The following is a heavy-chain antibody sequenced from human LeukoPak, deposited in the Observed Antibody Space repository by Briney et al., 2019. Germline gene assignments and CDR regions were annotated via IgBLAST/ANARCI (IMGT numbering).Heavy chain of an antibody. CDR2: ISYDGSNK. CDR3: ARNGYYYGSFDY. D-gene: IGHD3-22*01. J-gene: IGHJ4*02. Sequence: GGSLRLSCAAPGFTFSSYGMHWVRQAPGKGLEWVAVISYDGSNKYYADSVKGRFTISRDNSKNTLYLQMNSLRAEDTAVYYCARNGYYYGSFDYWGQGSLVTVSS. V-gene: IGHV3-30*03. CDR1: GFTFSSYG.